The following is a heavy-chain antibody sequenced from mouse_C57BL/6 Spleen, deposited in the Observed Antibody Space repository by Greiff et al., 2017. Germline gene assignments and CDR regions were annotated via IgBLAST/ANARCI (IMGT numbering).Heavy chain of an antibody. CDR2: ISSGGDYI. V-gene: IGHV5-9-1*02. D-gene: IGHD3-2*02. CDR1: GFTFSSYA. CDR3: TRDSSGSPHAMDY. Sequence: EVMLVESGEGLVKPGGSLKLSCAASGFTFSSYAMSWVRQTPEKRLEWVAYISSGGDYIYYADAVKGRFTISRDTARNTLYLQMSSLKSEDTAMYYCTRDSSGSPHAMDYWGQGTSVTVSS. J-gene: IGHJ4*01.